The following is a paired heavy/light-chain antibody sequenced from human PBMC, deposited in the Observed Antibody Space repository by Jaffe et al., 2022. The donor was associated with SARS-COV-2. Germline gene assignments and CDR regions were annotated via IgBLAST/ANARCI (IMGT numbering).Light chain of an antibody. CDR1: SGSIASNY. Sequence: NFMLTQPHSVSESPGKTVTISCTGSSGSIASNYVQWYQQRPGSAPTTVIYEDNQRPSGVPDRFSGSIDSSSNSASLTISGLKTEDEADYYCQSYDSSNHGVFGGGTKLTVL. V-gene: IGLV6-57*02. J-gene: IGLJ3*02. CDR2: EDN. CDR3: QSYDSSNHGV.
Heavy chain of an antibody. CDR1: GFTFSSYS. D-gene: IGHD2-2*02. CDR3: ARDIPPTSSWLLYGSYYYYGMDV. V-gene: IGHV3-48*02. J-gene: IGHJ6*02. Sequence: EVQLVESGGGLVQPGGSLRLSCAASGFTFSSYSMNWVRQAPGKGLEWVSYISSSSSTIYYADSVKGRFTISRDNAKNSLYLQMNSLRDEDTAVYYCARDIPPTSSWLLYGSYYYYGMDVWGQGTTVTVSS. CDR2: ISSSSSTI.